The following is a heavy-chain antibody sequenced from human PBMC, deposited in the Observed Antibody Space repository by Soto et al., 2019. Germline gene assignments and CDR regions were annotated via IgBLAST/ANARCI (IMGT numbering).Heavy chain of an antibody. D-gene: IGHD6-19*01. CDR1: GYSFTTYW. CDR3: ARNPNNGWSFNY. Sequence: GESLKISCKGSGYSFTTYWISWVRQMPGKGLEWMGRIDPSDSYTDYSPSFQGHVSISVDKSISTAYLQLSGLKASDTAMYYWARNPNNGWSFNYGGGGTLVTVSS. CDR2: IDPSDSYT. V-gene: IGHV5-10-1*01. J-gene: IGHJ4*02.